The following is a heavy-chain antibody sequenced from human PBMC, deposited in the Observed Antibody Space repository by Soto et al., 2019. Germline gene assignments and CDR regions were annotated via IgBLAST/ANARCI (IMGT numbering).Heavy chain of an antibody. Sequence: ASVKVSCKASGYTFTSYAMHWVRQAPGQRLEWMGWINAGNGNTKYSQKFQGRVTITRDTSASTAYMELSSLRSEDTAVYYCARDRRPITIFGVFDPWGQGTLVTVSS. V-gene: IGHV1-3*01. CDR1: GYTFTSYA. J-gene: IGHJ5*02. D-gene: IGHD3-3*01. CDR3: ARDRRPITIFGVFDP. CDR2: INAGNGNT.